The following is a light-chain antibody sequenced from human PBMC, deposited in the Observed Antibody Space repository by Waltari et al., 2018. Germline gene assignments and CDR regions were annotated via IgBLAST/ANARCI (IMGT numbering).Light chain of an antibody. J-gene: IGLJ2*01. CDR3: SSYISSDTLEL. V-gene: IGLV2-14*03. Sequence: HSALTQPASVSGSPGQSITISCTGTTSDVGAYNYVSRYQQHPANAPKLMIFYDSKPPSGFSDRFSGSKSGNTASLTISGLQAEDEADYYCSSYISSDTLELFGGGTSLTVL. CDR2: YDS. CDR1: TSDVGAYNY.